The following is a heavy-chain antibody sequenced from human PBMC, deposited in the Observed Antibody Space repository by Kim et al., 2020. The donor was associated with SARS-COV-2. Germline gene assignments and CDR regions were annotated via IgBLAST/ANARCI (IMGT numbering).Heavy chain of an antibody. D-gene: IGHD5-12*01. Sequence: YAQKFQGRVTRTRDTSTSTVYMELSSLRSEDTAVYYCARGARGGGYWMAYWGQGTLVTVSS. J-gene: IGHJ4*02. V-gene: IGHV1-46*01. CDR3: ARGARGGGYWMAY.